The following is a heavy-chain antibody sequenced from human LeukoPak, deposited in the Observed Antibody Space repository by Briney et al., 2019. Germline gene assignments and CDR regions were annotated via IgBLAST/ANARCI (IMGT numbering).Heavy chain of an antibody. J-gene: IGHJ4*02. D-gene: IGHD2-2*01. V-gene: IGHV3-7*01. CDR1: GFMFSSCW. CDR3: ARTNAWHPGDY. Sequence: GGSLRLSCAASGFMFSSCWMTWVRQAPGKGLEWVANINQDGSIRYYVGSVQGRFTISRDNAKNSLYLQMYSLRAEDTAVYYCARTNAWHPGDYWGQGTLVTVSS. CDR2: INQDGSIR.